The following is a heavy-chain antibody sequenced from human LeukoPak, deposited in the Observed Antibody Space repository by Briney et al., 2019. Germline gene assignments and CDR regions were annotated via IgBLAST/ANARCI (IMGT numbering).Heavy chain of an antibody. J-gene: IGHJ3*02. Sequence: GASVKVSCKASGYTFTSYYMHWVRQAPGQGLEWMGIINPSGGSTSYAQKFQGRVTMTRDTSTSTVYMELSSLRSEDTAVYYCARDRGYYYDSSGYYFPIDAFDIWGQGTMVTVSS. CDR1: GYTFTSYY. V-gene: IGHV1-46*01. CDR2: INPSGGST. CDR3: ARDRGYYYDSSGYYFPIDAFDI. D-gene: IGHD3-22*01.